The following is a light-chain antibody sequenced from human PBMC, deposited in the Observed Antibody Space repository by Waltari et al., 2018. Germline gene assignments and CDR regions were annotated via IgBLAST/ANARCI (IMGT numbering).Light chain of an antibody. J-gene: IGKJ1*01. CDR1: QGISSY. CDR2: AAS. V-gene: IGKV1-9*01. CDR3: QQLNSYAWT. Sequence: DIQLTQSPSFLSASVGDRVTITCRASQGISSYLAWYQQKPVKAPKLLIYAASTLQSGVPSRFSGSGSGTEFTLTISSLQPEDFATYYCQQLNSYAWTFGQGTKVEIK.